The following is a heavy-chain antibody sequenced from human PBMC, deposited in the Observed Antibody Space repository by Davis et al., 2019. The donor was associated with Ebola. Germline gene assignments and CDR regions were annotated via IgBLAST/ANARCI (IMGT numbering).Heavy chain of an antibody. J-gene: IGHJ4*02. Sequence: HTGGSLRLSCAASGFTFSSYWMHWVRQVPGKGLLWVAHIKNDGSDTTYADSVKGRFSISRDNAKNSLYLQMNSLRAEDTAVYYCARDPLGYTPDSDYWGQGALVTVSS. CDR3: ARDPLGYTPDSDY. D-gene: IGHD2-2*02. V-gene: IGHV3-74*01. CDR1: GFTFSSYW. CDR2: IKNDGSDT.